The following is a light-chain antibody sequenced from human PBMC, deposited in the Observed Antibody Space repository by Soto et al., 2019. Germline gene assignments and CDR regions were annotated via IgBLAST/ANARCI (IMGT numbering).Light chain of an antibody. CDR3: QSYDSSLSAV. CDR1: SSNFGAGYD. CDR2: GNT. J-gene: IGLJ1*01. Sequence: QSVLTQPPSVSGAPGQRVTISCTVNSSNFGAGYDVHWYQQLPGTAPKLLIFGNTNRPSGVPDRFSGSKSGTSASLAITGLQAEDEADYYCQSYDSSLSAVFGAGTKVTVL. V-gene: IGLV1-40*01.